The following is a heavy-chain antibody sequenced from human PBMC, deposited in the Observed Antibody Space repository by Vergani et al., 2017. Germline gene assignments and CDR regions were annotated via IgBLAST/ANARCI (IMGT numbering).Heavy chain of an antibody. J-gene: IGHJ5*02. Sequence: QVQLHESGPGLVKPSETLSLIFSVSGVSLPSGLFSFTSLRQTAERRLEWMGRVYPSGTTNYNPSLNGRVTIFVDKSKNLLSLRLNSVTAADTAVYYCARGETRTDWFDPWGQGTLVTVSS. D-gene: IGHD3/OR15-3a*01. CDR2: VYPSGTT. CDR1: GVSLPSGLFS. CDR3: ARGETRTDWFDP. V-gene: IGHV4-61*02.